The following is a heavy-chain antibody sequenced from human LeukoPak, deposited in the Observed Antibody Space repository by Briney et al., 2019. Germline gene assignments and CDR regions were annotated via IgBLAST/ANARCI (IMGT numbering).Heavy chain of an antibody. D-gene: IGHD3-22*01. CDR1: GGSITSGNW. CDR2: IYHSGST. Sequence: ASETLSLTCAVSGGSITSGNWWSRVRQPPGKGLEWIGEIYHSGSTNYNPSLKSRVSISVEKSKNQFSLRLSSVTAADTAVYYCARASNPTYYYDSSGLGIWGQGTMVTVSS. V-gene: IGHV4-4*02. J-gene: IGHJ3*02. CDR3: ARASNPTYYYDSSGLGI.